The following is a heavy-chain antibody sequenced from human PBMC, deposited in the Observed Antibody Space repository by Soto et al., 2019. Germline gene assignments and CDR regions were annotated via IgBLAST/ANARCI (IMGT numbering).Heavy chain of an antibody. CDR3: ASPSTAYNYYYGMDV. D-gene: IGHD2-2*01. J-gene: IGHJ6*02. Sequence: QVQLVQSGAEVKKPGSSVKVSCKASGGTFSSYAISWVRQAPGQGLEWMGGIIPIFGTSNYALEFQGRVTITADESTSTAYMELSSLRSEDTAVYYCASPSTAYNYYYGMDVWGQGTTVTVSS. CDR2: IIPIFGTS. V-gene: IGHV1-69*12. CDR1: GGTFSSYA.